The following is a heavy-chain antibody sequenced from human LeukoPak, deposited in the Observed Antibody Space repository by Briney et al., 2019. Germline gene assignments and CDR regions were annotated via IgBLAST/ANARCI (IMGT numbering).Heavy chain of an antibody. CDR2: ISSSGSII. V-gene: IGHV3-48*03. J-gene: IGHJ4*02. Sequence: GGSLRLSCAASGFTFSSYEMNWVRQAPGKGLEWVSHISSSGSIIYYADSVKGRFTISRDNAKNSLYLQMNSLRAEDTAVYYFARGGPGYCRGGTCYPGYFDYGGQEPLPTAPS. CDR1: GFTFSSYE. D-gene: IGHD2-15*01. CDR3: ARGGPGYCRGGTCYPGYFDY.